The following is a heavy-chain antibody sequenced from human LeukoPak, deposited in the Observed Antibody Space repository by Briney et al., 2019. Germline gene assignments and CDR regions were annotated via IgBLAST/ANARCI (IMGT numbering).Heavy chain of an antibody. J-gene: IGHJ6*02. V-gene: IGHV3-23*01. CDR3: AKGTIFGVARYYYYGMDV. CDR1: GFTFSSYA. Sequence: GGSLRLSCAASGFTFSSYAMSWVRQAPGKGLEWVSAISGSGGSTYYADSVKGRFTISRDNSKNTLYLRMNSLRAEDTAVYYCAKGTIFGVARYYYYGMDVWGQGTTVTVSS. D-gene: IGHD3-3*01. CDR2: ISGSGGST.